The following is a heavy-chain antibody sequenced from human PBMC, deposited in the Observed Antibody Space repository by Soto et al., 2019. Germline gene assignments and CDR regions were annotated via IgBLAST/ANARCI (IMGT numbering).Heavy chain of an antibody. V-gene: IGHV1-69*01. CDR1: GGTFRSYS. J-gene: IGHJ6*02. D-gene: IGHD3-22*01. CDR3: ARPGEGGYSSNHHYYYALDV. Sequence: QVQLVQSGAEVKKPGSSVKVSCKASGGTFRSYSISWVRQAPGQGLEWMGGIIPIFDITNYAQKFQGRVTSTADESTSTAYMELSSLGSDDTAVYYCARPGEGGYSSNHHYYYALDVWGQGTTVTV. CDR2: IIPIFDIT.